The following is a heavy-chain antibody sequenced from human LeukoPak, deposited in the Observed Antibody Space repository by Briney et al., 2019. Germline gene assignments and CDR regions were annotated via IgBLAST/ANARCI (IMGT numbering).Heavy chain of an antibody. CDR2: IYHSGST. D-gene: IGHD1-26*01. V-gene: IGHV4-38-2*01. Sequence: XRXXXGKGLELIGSIYHSGSTYYNPSLKSRVTISVDTSKNQFSLKLSSVTAADTAVYYCASQWELHDYWGQGTLVTVSS. CDR3: ASQWELHDY. J-gene: IGHJ4*02.